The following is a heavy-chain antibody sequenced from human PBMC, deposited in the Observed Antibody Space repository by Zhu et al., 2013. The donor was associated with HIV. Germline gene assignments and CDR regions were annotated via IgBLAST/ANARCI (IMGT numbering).Heavy chain of an antibody. CDR3: ARGLGSGSYSSAEFFHH. CDR2: INPNSGGA. J-gene: IGHJ1*01. CDR1: GYRFTPI. Sequence: SGAEVKRPGASVTVSCRPSGYRFTPIIYIGCDRPLERGFEWMGWINPNSGGANYAQKLQDRVTMTRDTSIRTAYMELSRLTSDDTAVYYCARGLGSGSYSSAEFFHHWGQGTLVTVSS. V-gene: IGHV1-2*02. D-gene: IGHD3-10*01.